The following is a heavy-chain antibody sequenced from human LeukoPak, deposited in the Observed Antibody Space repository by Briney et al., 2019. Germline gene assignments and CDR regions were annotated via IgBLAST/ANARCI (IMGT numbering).Heavy chain of an antibody. D-gene: IGHD2-21*01. CDR3: AKFLPTHIVVANYYFDY. CDR2: ISSSSSTI. J-gene: IGHJ4*02. V-gene: IGHV3-48*01. Sequence: GGSLRLSCAASGFTFSSYSMNWVRQAPGKGLEWVSYISSSSSTIYYADSVKGRFTISRDNAKNSLYLQMNNLRAEDTAVYYCAKFLPTHIVVANYYFDYWGQGTLVTVSS. CDR1: GFTFSSYS.